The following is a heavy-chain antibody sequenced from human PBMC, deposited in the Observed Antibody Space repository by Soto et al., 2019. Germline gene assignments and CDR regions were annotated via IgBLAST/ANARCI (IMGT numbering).Heavy chain of an antibody. V-gene: IGHV3-23*01. CDR3: AKPEEVVRGFDF. Sequence: LRLSCAASGFTFGHSAMSWVRQAPGKGLEWVAAISGTGGAAYYADSVKGRFTISRDNSRNTLFLQMNSLRVDDTAIYHCAKPEEVVRGFDFWGLGTLVTVSS. D-gene: IGHD3-10*01. CDR1: GFTFGHSA. J-gene: IGHJ4*02. CDR2: ISGTGGAA.